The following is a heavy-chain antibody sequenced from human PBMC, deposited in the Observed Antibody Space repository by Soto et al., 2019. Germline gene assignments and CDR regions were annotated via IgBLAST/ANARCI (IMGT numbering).Heavy chain of an antibody. J-gene: IGHJ4*02. V-gene: IGHV1-18*01. CDR1: GYTFNDFG. CDR3: ARDIGADIDY. CDR2: IYCKAGTI. Sequence: QVQLVQSGAEVQKPGASVKVSCKTSGYTFNDFGITWVRQAPGLGLEWLGCIYCKAGTINFVPKFQGRVTMTTATSTSTAYMELTSLTFDDSAIYFCARDIGADIDYWGQGALVTVS.